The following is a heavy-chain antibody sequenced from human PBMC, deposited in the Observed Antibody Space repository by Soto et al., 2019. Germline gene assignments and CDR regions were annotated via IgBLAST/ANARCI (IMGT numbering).Heavy chain of an antibody. D-gene: IGHD1-26*01. CDR2: ISAYNGNT. J-gene: IGHJ3*02. V-gene: IGHV1-18*01. Sequence: VASVKVSCKASGYTFTNFGITWVRQAPGQGLEWMGWISAYNGNTNYTQKLQGRVTMTTDTSTSTAYMELRSLRSDDTAVYYCARDAPRPSTYAFDIWGQGTMVTVSS. CDR1: GYTFTNFG. CDR3: ARDAPRPSTYAFDI.